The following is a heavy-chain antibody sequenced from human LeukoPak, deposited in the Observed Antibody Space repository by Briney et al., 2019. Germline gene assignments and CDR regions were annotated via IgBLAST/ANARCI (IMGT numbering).Heavy chain of an antibody. J-gene: IGHJ5*02. V-gene: IGHV4-38-2*01. D-gene: IGHD2/OR15-2a*01. CDR2: IYHSGST. CDR3: ARHPTFTAPWFDP. Sequence: SETLSLTCAVSGYSISSGYCWGWIRQPPGKGLEWIGSIYHSGSTYYNPSIKSRVTISEDTSKNQFSLKLSSVSAADTAVYYCARHPTFTAPWFDPWGQGTLVTVSS. CDR1: GYSISSGYC.